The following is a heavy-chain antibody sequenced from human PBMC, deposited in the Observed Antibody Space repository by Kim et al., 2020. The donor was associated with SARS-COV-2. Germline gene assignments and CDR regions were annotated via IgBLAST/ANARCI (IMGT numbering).Heavy chain of an antibody. CDR2: ISAYNGNT. J-gene: IGHJ4*02. Sequence: ASVKVSCKASGYTFTSYGISWVRQAPGQGLEWMGWISAYNGNTNYAQKLQGRVTMTTDTSTRTAYMELRSLRSDDTAVYYCAREGSWSGSYYPFDYWGQGTLITISS. CDR3: AREGSWSGSYYPFDY. V-gene: IGHV1-18*01. D-gene: IGHD1-26*01. CDR1: GYTFTSYG.